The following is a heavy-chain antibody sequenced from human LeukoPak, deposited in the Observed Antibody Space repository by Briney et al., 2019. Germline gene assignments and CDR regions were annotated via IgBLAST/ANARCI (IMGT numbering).Heavy chain of an antibody. D-gene: IGHD3-22*01. CDR2: IIPILGIA. J-gene: IGHJ6*02. Sequence: GASVKVSCKASGGTFSSYTISWVRQAPGQGLEWMGRIIPILGIANYAQKFQSRDTITADKSTSTAYMELSSLRSEDTAVYYCARDPLYDSSGYYYYYYGMDVWGQGTTVTVSS. V-gene: IGHV1-69*04. CDR1: GGTFSSYT. CDR3: ARDPLYDSSGYYYYYYGMDV.